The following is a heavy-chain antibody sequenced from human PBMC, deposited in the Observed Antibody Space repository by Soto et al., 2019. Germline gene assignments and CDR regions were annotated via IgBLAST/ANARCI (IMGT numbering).Heavy chain of an antibody. V-gene: IGHV3-30*18. CDR2: ISYDGSYK. Sequence: LRLSCAASGFTFDNYGMHWVRQAPGKGLEWVSGISYDGSYKYYADSVKGRFIISRDNPKNTLYLQMNSLRTEDTAVYYCAKELSHSYGYTRYYFYGMDVWGPGTTVTVSS. D-gene: IGHD5-18*01. CDR1: GFTFDNYG. CDR3: AKELSHSYGYTRYYFYGMDV. J-gene: IGHJ6*02.